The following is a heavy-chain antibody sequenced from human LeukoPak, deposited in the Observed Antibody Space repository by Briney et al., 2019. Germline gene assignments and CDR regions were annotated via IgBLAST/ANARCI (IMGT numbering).Heavy chain of an antibody. D-gene: IGHD6-13*01. CDR3: AKERNSWYIPELDY. CDR2: ILNDESLK. V-gene: IGHV3-30*18. CDR1: GFTFSSYS. Sequence: GGSLRLFCAASGFTFSSYSLNWVRQALGEGLAWVAFILNDESLKYYADSVKGRFAISRDNSKNTVYLQMNSLRVEDTAVYYCAKERNSWYIPELDYWGQGTLVTVSS. J-gene: IGHJ4*02.